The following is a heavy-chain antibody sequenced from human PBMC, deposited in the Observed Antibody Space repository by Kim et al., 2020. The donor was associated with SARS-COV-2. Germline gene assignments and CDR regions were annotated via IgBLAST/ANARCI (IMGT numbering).Heavy chain of an antibody. J-gene: IGHJ6*03. D-gene: IGHD2-8*01. Sequence: ASVKVSCKASGYTFTSYGISWVRQAPGQGLEWMGWISAYNGNTNYAQKLQGRVTMTTDTSTSTAYMELRSLRSDDTAVYYCARAKWARDHYYCMDVWGTGTTVTVSS. CDR1: GYTFTSYG. V-gene: IGHV1-18*01. CDR3: ARAKWARDHYYCMDV. CDR2: ISAYNGNT.